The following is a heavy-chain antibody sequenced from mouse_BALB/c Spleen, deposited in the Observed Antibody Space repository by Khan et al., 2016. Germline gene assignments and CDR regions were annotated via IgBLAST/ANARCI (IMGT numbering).Heavy chain of an antibody. CDR2: IDPETGGT. CDR3: TTGCAY. CDR1: GYTFTDYE. V-gene: IGHV1-15*01. Sequence: QVQLQQSGAELVRPGASVTLSCKASGYTFTDYEMHWVKQTPVHGLEWIGAIDPETGGTAYNQKFKGKATLTADKSSSPAYMELRSMTSEDSAVYYCTTGCAYGGQGTLVTVSA. J-gene: IGHJ3*01.